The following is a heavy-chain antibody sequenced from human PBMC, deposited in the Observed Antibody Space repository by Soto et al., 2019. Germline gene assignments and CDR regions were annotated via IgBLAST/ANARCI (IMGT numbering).Heavy chain of an antibody. D-gene: IGHD3-3*01. CDR1: GFTFSSYA. J-gene: IGHJ4*02. Sequence: GGSLRLSCAASGFTFSSYAMSWVRQAPGKGLEWVSAISGSGGSTYYADSVKGRFTISRDNSKNTLYLQMNSLRAEDTAVYYCAKSDSRGDFWSGWDYWGQGTLVTVSS. CDR3: AKSDSRGDFWSGWDY. V-gene: IGHV3-23*01. CDR2: ISGSGGST.